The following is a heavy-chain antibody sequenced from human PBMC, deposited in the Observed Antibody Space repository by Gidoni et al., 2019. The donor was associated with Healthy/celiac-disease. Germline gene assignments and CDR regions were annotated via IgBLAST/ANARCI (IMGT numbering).Heavy chain of an antibody. CDR2: ISSSSSYI. D-gene: IGHD5-12*01. Sequence: EVQLVESGGGLVKPGGSLRLSCAASGFTFSSYSMNWVRQAPGKGLEWVSSISSSSSYIYYADSVKGRFTISRDNAKNSLYLQMNSLRAEDTAVYYCARDERWLQEGFDYWGQGTLVTVSS. V-gene: IGHV3-21*01. J-gene: IGHJ4*02. CDR3: ARDERWLQEGFDY. CDR1: GFTFSSYS.